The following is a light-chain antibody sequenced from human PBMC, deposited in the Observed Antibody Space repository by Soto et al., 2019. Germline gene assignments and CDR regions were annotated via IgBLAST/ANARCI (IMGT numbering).Light chain of an antibody. CDR1: QSISSW. CDR3: EQYNSYSRT. CDR2: DAS. J-gene: IGKJ1*01. V-gene: IGKV1-5*01. Sequence: DIQMTQSPSTLSASVGDRVTITCRASQSISSWLAWYQQKPGKAPKLLIYDASSLESGVPSRFSGSGSGTEFTLTISSLQPDDFATYYCEQYNSYSRTCGQGTEVEIK.